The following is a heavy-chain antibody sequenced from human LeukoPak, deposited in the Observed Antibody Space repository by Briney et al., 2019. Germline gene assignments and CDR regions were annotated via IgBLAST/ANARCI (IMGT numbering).Heavy chain of an antibody. CDR2: IYTSGST. J-gene: IGHJ5*02. Sequence: SETLSLTCTVSGGSISSGSYYWSGIRQPAGKGLEWIGRIYTSGSTNYNPSLKSRVTISVDTSKNQFSLKLSSVTAADTAVYYCARDSLGFGEGNWFDPWGQGTLVTVSS. CDR3: ARDSLGFGEGNWFDP. D-gene: IGHD3-10*01. V-gene: IGHV4-61*02. CDR1: GGSISSGSYY.